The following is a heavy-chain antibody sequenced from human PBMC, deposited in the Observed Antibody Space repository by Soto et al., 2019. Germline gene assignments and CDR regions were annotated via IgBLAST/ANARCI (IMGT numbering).Heavy chain of an antibody. CDR1: GYTFSGYA. CDR2: ISAYNRNT. D-gene: IGHD4-17*01. CDR3: ARPFGDYGDYAWSLRY. J-gene: IGHJ4*02. V-gene: IGHV1-18*01. Sequence: QVQLVQSGAEVKKPGASVKVSCKASGYTFSGYAMGWVRQAPGQGLEWMGWISAYNRNTDYAQKFQGGVTMTTDTSTSTASMELRSLTSDDTAVYYCARPFGDYGDYAWSLRYWGQGTLVTVSS.